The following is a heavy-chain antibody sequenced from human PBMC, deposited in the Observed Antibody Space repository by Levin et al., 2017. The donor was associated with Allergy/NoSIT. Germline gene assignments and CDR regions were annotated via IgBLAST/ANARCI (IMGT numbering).Heavy chain of an antibody. CDR2: VYYDGAN. CDR1: GESIGSANYY. Sequence: NPSETLSLTCTVSGESIGSANYYWSWIRQSPTEGLEWIGNVYYDGANFYNPSLRGRLTISMDTSKNQLSLKLTSVTAADTAVYFCVREEAFGESWFDPWGQGVRVTVSS. J-gene: IGHJ5*02. V-gene: IGHV4-30-4*01. D-gene: IGHD3-10*01. CDR3: VREEAFGESWFDP.